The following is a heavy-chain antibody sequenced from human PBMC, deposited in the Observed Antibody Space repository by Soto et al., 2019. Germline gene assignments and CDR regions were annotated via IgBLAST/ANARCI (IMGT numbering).Heavy chain of an antibody. Sequence: PSETLSLTCAVSGGSIISSYWWSWVRQPPGKGLEWIGEIYHSGSTNYNPSLKSRVTISVDKSKNQFSLRLTSVTAADTALYYCARHDYYHRTFDIWGQGTLVTVSS. D-gene: IGHD3-9*01. CDR1: GGSIISSYW. CDR3: ARHDYYHRTFDI. J-gene: IGHJ3*02. V-gene: IGHV4-4*02. CDR2: IYHSGST.